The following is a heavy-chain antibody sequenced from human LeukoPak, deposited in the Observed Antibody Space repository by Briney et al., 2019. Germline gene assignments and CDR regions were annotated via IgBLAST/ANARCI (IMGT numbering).Heavy chain of an antibody. V-gene: IGHV4-4*02. CDR3: AREGAYYYGSGSNDYYMDV. J-gene: IGHJ6*03. D-gene: IGHD3-10*01. CDR2: IYHSGST. Sequence: SETLSLTCAVSGGSISSSNWWSWVRQPPGKGLEWIGEIYHSGSTNYNPSLKSRVTISVDKSKNQFSLKLSSVTAADTAVFYCAREGAYYYGSGSNDYYMDVWGKGTTVTVSS. CDR1: GGSISSSNW.